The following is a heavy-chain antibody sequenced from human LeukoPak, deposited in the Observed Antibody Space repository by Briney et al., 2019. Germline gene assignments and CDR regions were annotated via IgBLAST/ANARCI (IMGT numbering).Heavy chain of an antibody. D-gene: IGHD2-15*01. Sequence: ASVKVSCKTSGYTFTIYRISWVRQAPGQGLEWMGLISAYGNTNYAQNLQGRVTMTTDTSTSTAYMELRSLRSDDTAVYYCARGIIGYYFDYWGQGTLVTVSS. CDR2: ISAYGNT. CDR1: GYTFTIYR. V-gene: IGHV1-18*01. J-gene: IGHJ4*02. CDR3: ARGIIGYYFDY.